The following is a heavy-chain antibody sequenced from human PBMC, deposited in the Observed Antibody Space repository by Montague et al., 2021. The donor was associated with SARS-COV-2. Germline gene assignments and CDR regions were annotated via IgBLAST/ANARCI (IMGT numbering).Heavy chain of an antibody. D-gene: IGHD2-8*01. CDR3: ARDDPYCTNGVCYTGNWFDP. V-gene: IGHV6-1*01. J-gene: IGHJ5*02. CDR2: TYYRSKWYN. Sequence: CAISGDSVSSNSAAWNWIRQSPSRGLEWLGRTYYRSKWYNDYAVSVKSRITINPDTSKNQFSLQLNSVTPEDTAVYYCARDDPYCTNGVCYTGNWFDPWGQGTLVTFSS. CDR1: GDSVSSNSAA.